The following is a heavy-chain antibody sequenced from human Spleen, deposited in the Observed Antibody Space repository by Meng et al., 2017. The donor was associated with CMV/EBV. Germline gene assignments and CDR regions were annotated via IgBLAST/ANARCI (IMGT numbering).Heavy chain of an antibody. CDR2: ISTSGRTI. CDR3: ARGGYGDYAVRGLPGELHFDP. D-gene: IGHD4-17*01. V-gene: IGHV3-48*03. Sequence: GESLKISCAASGFTFSHFEMNWVRQAPGKGLEWVSYISTSGRTIYYADSVKGRFAISRDNAKNSLYLQMNSLRAEDTAVYYCARGGYGDYAVRGLPGELHFDPWGQGTLVTVSS. J-gene: IGHJ5*02. CDR1: GFTFSHFE.